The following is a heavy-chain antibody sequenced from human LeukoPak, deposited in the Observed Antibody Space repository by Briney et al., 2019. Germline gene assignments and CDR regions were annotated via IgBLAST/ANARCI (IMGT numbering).Heavy chain of an antibody. CDR2: FDPEDGET. CDR3: ATVPYYYGSGSSQFDY. CDR1: GYTLTELS. Sequence: ASVEVSCKVSGYTLTELSMHWVRQAPGKGLEWMGGFDPEDGETIYAQKFQGRVTMTEDTSTDTAYMELSSPRSEDTAVYYCATVPYYYGSGSSQFDYWGQGTLVTVSS. J-gene: IGHJ4*02. D-gene: IGHD3-10*01. V-gene: IGHV1-24*01.